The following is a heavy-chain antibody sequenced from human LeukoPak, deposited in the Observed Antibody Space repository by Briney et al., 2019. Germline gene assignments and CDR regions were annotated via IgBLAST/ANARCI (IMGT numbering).Heavy chain of an antibody. J-gene: IGHJ5*02. V-gene: IGHV3-30*04. CDR1: GFTFSSYA. Sequence: GGSLRLSCAASGFTFSSYAMHWVRQAPGKGLEWVAVISYDGSNKYYADSVKGRFTISRDNSKNTLYLQMNRLRAEDTAVYYCAREYPAWYSSGWYDTWGQGTLVTVSS. CDR3: AREYPAWYSSGWYDT. D-gene: IGHD6-19*01. CDR2: ISYDGSNK.